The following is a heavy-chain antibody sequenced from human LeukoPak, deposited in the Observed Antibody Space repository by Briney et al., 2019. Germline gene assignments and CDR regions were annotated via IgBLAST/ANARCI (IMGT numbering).Heavy chain of an antibody. CDR2: ISGSGGST. CDR1: GFTFSDFE. V-gene: IGHV3-23*01. Sequence: QPGGSLRLSCAASGFTFSDFEMNWVRQAPGKGLEWVSAISGSGGSTYYADSVKGRFTISRDNSKNTLYLQMNSLRAEDTAVYYCAFYCSSTSCYPFDYWGQGTLVTVSS. CDR3: AFYCSSTSCYPFDY. D-gene: IGHD2-2*01. J-gene: IGHJ4*02.